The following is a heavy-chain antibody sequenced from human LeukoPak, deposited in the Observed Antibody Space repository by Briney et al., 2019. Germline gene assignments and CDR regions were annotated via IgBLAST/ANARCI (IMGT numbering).Heavy chain of an antibody. CDR2: IRSDGYHT. J-gene: IGHJ4*02. V-gene: IGHV3-30*02. CDR3: AKPSGSRVDY. CDR1: GFVFDDYD. Sequence: GGSLRLSCGASGFVFDDYDMHWVRQAPGKGLEWVAFIRSDGYHTYYTDSVKGRFIITRDNFKNTLYLQMNSLRLEDMAVYYCAKPSGSRVDYWGRGTRVTVSS. D-gene: IGHD1-26*01.